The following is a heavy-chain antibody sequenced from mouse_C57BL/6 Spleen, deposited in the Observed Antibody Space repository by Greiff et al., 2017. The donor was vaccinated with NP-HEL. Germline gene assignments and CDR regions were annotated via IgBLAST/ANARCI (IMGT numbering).Heavy chain of an antibody. D-gene: IGHD3-2*02. CDR3: ARDSAGYDAMDY. CDR1: GYTFTDYY. Sequence: EVQLQQSGPELVKPGASVKISCKASGYTFTDYYMNWVKQSHGKSLEWIGAINPNNGGTSYNQKFKGKATLTVDKSSSTAYMELRSLTSEDSAVYYCARDSAGYDAMDYWGQGTSVTVSS. J-gene: IGHJ4*01. CDR2: INPNNGGT. V-gene: IGHV1-26*01.